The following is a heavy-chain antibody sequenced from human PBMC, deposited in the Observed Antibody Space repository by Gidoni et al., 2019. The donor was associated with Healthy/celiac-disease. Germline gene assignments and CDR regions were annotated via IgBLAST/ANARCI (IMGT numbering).Heavy chain of an antibody. CDR2: MNPNSGNT. CDR1: GYTFTSYD. D-gene: IGHD2-21*02. V-gene: IGHV1-8*01. CDR3: ARAHCGGDCYFDAFDI. Sequence: QVQLVQSGAEVKKSGASVKVFCKASGYTFTSYDIKWVRQATGQGLEWMGWMNPNSGNTGYAQKFQGRVTMTRNTSISTAYMGLSSLRSEDTAVYYCARAHCGGDCYFDAFDIWGQGTMVTVSS. J-gene: IGHJ3*02.